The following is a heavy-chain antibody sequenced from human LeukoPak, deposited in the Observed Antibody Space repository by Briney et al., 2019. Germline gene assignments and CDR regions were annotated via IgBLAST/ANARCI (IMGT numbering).Heavy chain of an antibody. V-gene: IGHV4-59*08. J-gene: IGHJ6*03. Sequence: KTSETLSLTCTVSGGSISSYYWSWIRQPPGKGLEWIGYIYYSGSTNYNPSLKSRVTISVDTSKNQFSLKLSSVTAADTAVYYCARGERYDTYMDVWGKGTTVTVSS. CDR2: IYYSGST. CDR1: GGSISSYY. D-gene: IGHD3-9*01. CDR3: ARGERYDTYMDV.